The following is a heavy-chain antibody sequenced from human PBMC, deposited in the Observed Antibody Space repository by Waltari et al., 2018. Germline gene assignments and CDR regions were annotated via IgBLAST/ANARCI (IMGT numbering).Heavy chain of an antibody. D-gene: IGHD3-22*01. CDR2: VRTKRGHYST. V-gene: IGHV3-72*01. CDR3: AAETYDSIGYSYFDY. Sequence: EVQLVDSGGALVQPGGSLRLSCEASGFSFSDHYMNWVRQAPGTGLEWGGRVRTKRGHYSTQYPDSVKGRFTISRDDSKNSLYLQMDSLETEDTAVYYCAAETYDSIGYSYFDYWGQGTPVTVSS. CDR1: GFSFSDHY. J-gene: IGHJ4*02.